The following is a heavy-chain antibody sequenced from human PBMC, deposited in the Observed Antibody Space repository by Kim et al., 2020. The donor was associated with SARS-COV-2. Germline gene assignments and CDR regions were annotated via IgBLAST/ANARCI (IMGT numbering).Heavy chain of an antibody. CDR1: GFTFGDYA. Sequence: GGSLRLSCTASGFTFGDYAMSWVRQAPGKGLEWVGFIRSKAYGGTTEYAASVKGRFTISRDDSKSIAYLQMNSLKTEDTAVYCCVVGGYSSSWDSYYYGMDVWGQGTTVTVSS. CDR2: IRSKAYGGTT. CDR3: VVGGYSSSWDSYYYGMDV. J-gene: IGHJ6*02. V-gene: IGHV3-49*04. D-gene: IGHD6-13*01.